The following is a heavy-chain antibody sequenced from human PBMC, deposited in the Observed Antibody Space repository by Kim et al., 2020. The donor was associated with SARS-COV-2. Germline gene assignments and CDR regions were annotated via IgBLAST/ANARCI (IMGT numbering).Heavy chain of an antibody. CDR1: GGSFSGYY. J-gene: IGHJ6*02. CDR2: INHSGST. CDR3: ARDIVQGYYYGMDV. D-gene: IGHD3-10*02. V-gene: IGHV4-34*01. Sequence: SETLSLTCAVYGGSFSGYYWSWIRQPPGKGLEWIGEINHSGSTNYNPSLKSRVTISVDTSKNQFSLKLSSVTAADTAVYYCARDIVQGYYYGMDVWGQGTTVTVSS.